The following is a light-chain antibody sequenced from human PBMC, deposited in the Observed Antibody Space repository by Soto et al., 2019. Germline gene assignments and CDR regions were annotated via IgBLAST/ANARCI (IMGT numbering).Light chain of an antibody. CDR2: KAS. CDR3: QQYNDNCT. J-gene: IGKJ1*01. Sequence: DIQMTQSPSTLSASVGDRVTITCRASQSISSWLAWYQQKPGKAPKLLIYKASTLQSGVPSRFSGSGSGTEFTLASGSLQPYDSATYYCQQYNDNCTFGQGTKVDIK. CDR1: QSISSW. V-gene: IGKV1-5*03.